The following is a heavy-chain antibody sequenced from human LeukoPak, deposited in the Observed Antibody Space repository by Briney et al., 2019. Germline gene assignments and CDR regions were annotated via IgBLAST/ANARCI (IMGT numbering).Heavy chain of an antibody. CDR3: AKWNSDAFDI. CDR2: IFPSGGEI. CDR1: GFTFSTFA. J-gene: IGHJ3*02. D-gene: IGHD1-7*01. Sequence: PGGSLRLSCAAPGFTFSTFAMIWVRQPPGKGLEWVSSIFPSGGEIHYADSVRGRFTISRDNSKSILSLQMNSLRAEDTAVYYCAKWNSDAFDIWGQGTMVTVSS. V-gene: IGHV3-23*01.